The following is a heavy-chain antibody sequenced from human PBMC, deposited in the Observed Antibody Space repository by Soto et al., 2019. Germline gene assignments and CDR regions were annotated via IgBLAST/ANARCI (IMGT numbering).Heavy chain of an antibody. CDR2: ISWNSGSI. J-gene: IGHJ4*02. D-gene: IGHD4-17*01. Sequence: SGGSLRLSCVASGFTFEDYAMHWVRQAPGKGLEWVSGISWNSGSIGYADSVKGRLTISRDNAKNSLFLQMNSLGAEDTALYYCAKGRYMVTTFFDFWGQGTLVTVSS. V-gene: IGHV3-9*01. CDR1: GFTFEDYA. CDR3: AKGRYMVTTFFDF.